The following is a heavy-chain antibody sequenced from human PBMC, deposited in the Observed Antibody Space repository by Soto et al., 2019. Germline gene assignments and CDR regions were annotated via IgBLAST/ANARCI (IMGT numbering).Heavy chain of an antibody. D-gene: IGHD3-3*01. CDR3: VHRLEDDFWSGGPAWFDP. J-gene: IGHJ5*02. V-gene: IGHV2-5*01. CDR2: IYWNDDK. CDR1: GFSLSTSGVG. Sequence: SGPTLVNPTQTLTLTCTFSGFSLSTSGVGVGWIRQPPGKALEWLALIYWNDDKRYSPSLKSRLTITKDTSKNQVVLTMTNMDPVDTATYYFVHRLEDDFWSGGPAWFDPWGQGTLVTVSS.